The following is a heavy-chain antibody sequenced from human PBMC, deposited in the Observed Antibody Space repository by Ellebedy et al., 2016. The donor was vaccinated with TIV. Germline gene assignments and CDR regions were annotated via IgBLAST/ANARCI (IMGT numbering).Heavy chain of an antibody. Sequence: GESLKISCAASGFTFSIYAMSWVRQAPGKGLEWVSLISGSGDSTYSADSVKGRFTISRDNSKNTLYVQMNSLRAEDTAVYYCARDPPADRTSTWGWGQGTLVTVSS. CDR2: ISGSGDST. CDR1: GFTFSIYA. D-gene: IGHD2-15*01. CDR3: ARDPPADRTSTWG. V-gene: IGHV3-23*01. J-gene: IGHJ4*02.